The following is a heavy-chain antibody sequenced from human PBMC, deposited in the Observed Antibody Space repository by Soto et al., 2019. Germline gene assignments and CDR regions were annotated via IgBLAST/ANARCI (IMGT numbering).Heavy chain of an antibody. CDR1: GGSISSGVYY. CDR2: THYSGGT. J-gene: IGHJ4*02. V-gene: IGHV4-31*03. CDR3: ARSGYSYGPNPLLY. D-gene: IGHD5-18*01. Sequence: QVQLQESGPGLVKPSQTLSLTCTVPGGSISSGVYYWSGIRQHPGKGLEWIGYTHYSGGTYYNPSLKSRVTISVDTSKNQSSLKLSSVTAADTAVYYCARSGYSYGPNPLLYWGQGTLVTVSS.